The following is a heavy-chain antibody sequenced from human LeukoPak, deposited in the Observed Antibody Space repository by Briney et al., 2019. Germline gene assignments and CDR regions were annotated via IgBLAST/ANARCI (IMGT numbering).Heavy chain of an antibody. CDR2: INPSGGST. Sequence: ASVNVSCKASGYTFSSYYMHWVRQAPGQGLEWMGIINPSGGSTSYAQKFQGRVTMTRDTSTSTVYMELRSLRSEDTAVYYCARDRGYNYLFDYWGQGTLVTVSS. J-gene: IGHJ4*02. V-gene: IGHV1-46*01. CDR1: GYTFSSYY. D-gene: IGHD5-18*01. CDR3: ARDRGYNYLFDY.